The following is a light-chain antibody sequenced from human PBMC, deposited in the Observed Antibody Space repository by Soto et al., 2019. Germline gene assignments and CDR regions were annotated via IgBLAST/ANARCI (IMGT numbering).Light chain of an antibody. CDR2: EDS. Sequence: QSVLTQPASVSGSPGQSITISCTGTSSDVGSYNLVSWYQQHPGKAPKLMIYEDSKRPSGVSNRFSGSQSGNTASLTISGLQAEDDADYHCCSYAGDRILFGGGTKLTVL. V-gene: IGLV2-23*01. CDR3: CSYAGDRIL. CDR1: SSDVGSYNL. J-gene: IGLJ2*01.